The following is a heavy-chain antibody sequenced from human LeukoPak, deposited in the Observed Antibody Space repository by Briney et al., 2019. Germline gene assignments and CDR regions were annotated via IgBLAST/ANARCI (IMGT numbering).Heavy chain of an antibody. J-gene: IGHJ2*01. Sequence: SETLSLTCAVYGGSFSGYYWSWIRQPPGKGLEWIGEINHSGGTNYNPSLKSRVTISVDTSKNQFSLKLSSVTAADTAVYYCARGVRYFDLWGRGTLVTVSS. CDR1: GGSFSGYY. CDR2: INHSGGT. CDR3: ARGVRYFDL. V-gene: IGHV4-34*01.